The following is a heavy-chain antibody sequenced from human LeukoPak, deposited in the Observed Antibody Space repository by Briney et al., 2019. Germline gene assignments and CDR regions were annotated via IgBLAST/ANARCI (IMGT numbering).Heavy chain of an antibody. CDR3: ARAPLDYGDYVYYFDY. J-gene: IGHJ4*02. V-gene: IGHV4-61*02. CDR1: GGSISSGSYY. Sequence: SETLSLTCTVSGGSISSGSYYGSWIRQPAGKGLEWIGRIYTSGSTNYNPSLKRRVTISVDTSKNQFSLKLSSATAADTAVYYCARAPLDYGDYVYYFDYWGQGTLVTVSS. CDR2: IYTSGST. D-gene: IGHD4-17*01.